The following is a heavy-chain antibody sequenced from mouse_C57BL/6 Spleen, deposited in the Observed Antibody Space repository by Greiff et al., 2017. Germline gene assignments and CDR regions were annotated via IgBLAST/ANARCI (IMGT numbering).Heavy chain of an antibody. Sequence: SGAELVKPGASVKISCKASGYAFSSYWMNWVKQRPGKGLEWIGQIYPGDGDTNYNGKFKGKATLTADKSSSTAYMQLSSLTSEDSAVYFCASGETTVVAFDYWGQGTTLTVSS. V-gene: IGHV1-80*01. J-gene: IGHJ2*01. CDR2: IYPGDGDT. CDR3: ASGETTVVAFDY. D-gene: IGHD1-1*01. CDR1: GYAFSSYW.